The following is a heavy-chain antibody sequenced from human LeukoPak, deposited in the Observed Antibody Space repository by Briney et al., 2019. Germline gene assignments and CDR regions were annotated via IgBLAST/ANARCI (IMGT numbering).Heavy chain of an antibody. D-gene: IGHD3-10*01. CDR2: TSGSGGST. Sequence: PGGSLRLSCAASGFTFSSYAMSWVRQAPGKGLEWVSATSGSGGSTYYADSVKGRFTISRDNSKNTLYLQMNSLRAEDTAVYYCAKDPNYYGSGSYGDYWGQGTLVTVSS. V-gene: IGHV3-23*01. J-gene: IGHJ4*02. CDR3: AKDPNYYGSGSYGDY. CDR1: GFTFSSYA.